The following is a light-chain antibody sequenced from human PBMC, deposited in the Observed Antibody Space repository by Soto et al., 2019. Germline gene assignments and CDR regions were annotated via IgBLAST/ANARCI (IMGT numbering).Light chain of an antibody. CDR3: QHYNSYSEA. V-gene: IGKV1-39*01. CDR2: AAS. Sequence: DIQRPQSPSSLSASVGDRVTITCTASQSISSYLNWYQQKPGKAPKLLIYAASSLQSGVPSRFSGSGSGTDFTLTISSLQPDDFATYYCQHYNSYSEAFGQGTKVDIK. J-gene: IGKJ1*01. CDR1: QSISSY.